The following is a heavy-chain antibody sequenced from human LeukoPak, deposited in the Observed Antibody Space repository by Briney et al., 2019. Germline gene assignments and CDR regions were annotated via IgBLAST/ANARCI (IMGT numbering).Heavy chain of an antibody. V-gene: IGHV3-30*04. CDR3: ARDLGVFHYYYYGMDV. CDR2: ISYDGSNK. J-gene: IGHJ6*02. D-gene: IGHD3-16*01. CDR1: GFTFSSYA. Sequence: GRSLRLSCAASGFTFSSYAMHWVRQAPGKGLEWVAVISYDGSNKYYADSVKGRFTISRDNSKNTLYLQMNSLRAEDTAVYYCARDLGVFHYYYYGMDVWGQGTTVTISS.